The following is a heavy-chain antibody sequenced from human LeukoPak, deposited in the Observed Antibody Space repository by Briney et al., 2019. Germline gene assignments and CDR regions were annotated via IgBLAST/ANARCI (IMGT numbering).Heavy chain of an antibody. D-gene: IGHD3-22*01. Sequence: PGGSLRLSCAASGFTFSDYYMSWVRQAPGKGLEWVSVIYSGGSTYYADSVKGRITIFRDNSKNTLYLQMNSLRAEDTAVYYCARHQPNYYPDAFDIWGQGTMVTVSS. CDR2: IYSGGST. CDR1: GFTFSDYY. CDR3: ARHQPNYYPDAFDI. V-gene: IGHV3-66*04. J-gene: IGHJ3*02.